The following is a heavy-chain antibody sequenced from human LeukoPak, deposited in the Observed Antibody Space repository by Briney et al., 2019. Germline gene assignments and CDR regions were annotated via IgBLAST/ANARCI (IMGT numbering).Heavy chain of an antibody. V-gene: IGHV4-30-4*08. CDR1: GGSISSGDYY. CDR2: IYYSGST. Sequence: SQTLSLTCTVSGGSISSGDYYWSWIRQPPGKGLEWIGYIYYSGSTYYNPSLKSRVTISVDTSKNQFSLKLSSVTAADTAVYYCARESGHYYDSSGELDPWGQGTLVTVSS. J-gene: IGHJ5*02. D-gene: IGHD3-22*01. CDR3: ARESGHYYDSSGELDP.